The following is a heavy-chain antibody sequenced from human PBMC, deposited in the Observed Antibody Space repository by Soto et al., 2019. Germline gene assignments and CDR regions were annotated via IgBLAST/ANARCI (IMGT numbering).Heavy chain of an antibody. Sequence: PGGSLRLSCAASGFTFSSYSMNWVRQAPGKGLEWVSYISSSSSTIYYADSVKGRFTISRDNAKNSLYLQLNSLRDEDKAVYYCARDPFPYYDDGSVYYSGPEYFQHWCQGTLFTVS. CDR3: ARDPFPYYDDGSVYYSGPEYFQH. CDR1: GFTFSSYS. D-gene: IGHD3-22*01. CDR2: ISSSSSTI. V-gene: IGHV3-48*02. J-gene: IGHJ1*01.